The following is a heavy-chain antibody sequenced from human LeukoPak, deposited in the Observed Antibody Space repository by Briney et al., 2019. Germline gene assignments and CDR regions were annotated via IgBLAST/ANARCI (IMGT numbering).Heavy chain of an antibody. CDR1: GGSISSYY. CDR2: IYYSGST. J-gene: IGHJ4*02. V-gene: IGHV4-59*01. D-gene: IGHD3-22*01. Sequence: SETLSLTCTVSGGSISSYYWSWIRQPPGKGLEWIGYIYYSGSTNYNPSLKSRVTISVDTSKNQFSLKLSSVTAADTAVYYCARGYYYDSSGYYQPFDYWGQGTLVTVSS. CDR3: ARGYYYDSSGYYQPFDY.